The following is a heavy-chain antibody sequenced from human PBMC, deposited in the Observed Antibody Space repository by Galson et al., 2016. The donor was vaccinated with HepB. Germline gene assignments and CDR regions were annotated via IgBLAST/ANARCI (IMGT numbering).Heavy chain of an antibody. CDR3: AHRRGGVTVLLDGGWREP. Sequence: PALVKPTQTLTLTCTFSGFSLSTTGVGVVWIRQPPGKALEWLANIYWDDDKRYSPSLKSRLTIIKDTSKNQVVLTMSNMDPVDTATYYCAHRRGGVTVLLDGGWREPGGQGILVTVSS. CDR2: IYWDDDK. J-gene: IGHJ5*02. D-gene: IGHD2-15*01. CDR1: GFSLSTTGVG. V-gene: IGHV2-5*02.